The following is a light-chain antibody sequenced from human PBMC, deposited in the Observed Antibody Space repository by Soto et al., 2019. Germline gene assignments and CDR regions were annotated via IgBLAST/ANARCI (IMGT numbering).Light chain of an antibody. CDR3: QKCRTAPFT. CDR2: RAS. V-gene: IGKV3-20*01. J-gene: IGKJ4*01. Sequence: EIVLTQSPGTLSLSPGERATLSCRASQSVSSNYLAWYQQKPGQAPKVLIYRASIRATGIPDRFTGSGSGTDFTLTISSLQPEDVATYYCQKCRTAPFTFGGGTKVEI. CDR1: QSVSSNY.